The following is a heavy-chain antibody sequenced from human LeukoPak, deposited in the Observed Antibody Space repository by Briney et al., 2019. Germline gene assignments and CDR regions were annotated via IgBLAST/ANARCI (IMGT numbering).Heavy chain of an antibody. CDR3: ARESGIVVVTAILTDAFDI. D-gene: IGHD2-21*02. J-gene: IGHJ3*02. CDR2: IYYSGST. Sequence: SETLSLTCTVSGGSISSYYWSWIRQPPGKGLEWIGYIYYSGSTNYNPSLKSRVTISVDTSKNQFSLKLSSVTAADTAVYYCARESGIVVVTAILTDAFDIWGQGTMVTVSS. V-gene: IGHV4-59*12. CDR1: GGSISSYY.